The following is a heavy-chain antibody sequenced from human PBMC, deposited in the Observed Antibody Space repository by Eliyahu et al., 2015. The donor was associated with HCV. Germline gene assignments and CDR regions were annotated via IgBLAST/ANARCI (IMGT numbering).Heavy chain of an antibody. V-gene: IGHV3-30*18. CDR1: GFTFSSYG. Sequence: QVXLVESGGGVVQPGRSLXLSCAASGFTFSSYGMXWVRQAPGKGLEWVAVISYDGSNKYYADSVKGRFTISRDNSKNTLYLQMNSLRAEDTAVYYCAKVVPFRQSYYYYGMDVWGQGTTVTVSS. CDR2: ISYDGSNK. J-gene: IGHJ6*02. CDR3: AKVVPFRQSYYYYGMDV.